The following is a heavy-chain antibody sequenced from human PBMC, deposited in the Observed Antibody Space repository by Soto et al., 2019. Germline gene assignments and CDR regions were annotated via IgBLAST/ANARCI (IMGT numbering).Heavy chain of an antibody. D-gene: IGHD2-15*01. V-gene: IGHV6-1*01. CDR1: GDSVSSNSAV. CDR3: ARGPPYCSRYSWFEY. CDR2: TYYRSKWCN. J-gene: IGHJ5*01. Sequence: SQTLSLTCAISGDSVSSNSAVWNWIRQSPSRGLEWLGRTYYRSKWCNDYAVSVKSRITIDPDTSKNQFSLQLNSVTPEDTAVYYCARGPPYCSRYSWFEYWGQGTLVTLSS.